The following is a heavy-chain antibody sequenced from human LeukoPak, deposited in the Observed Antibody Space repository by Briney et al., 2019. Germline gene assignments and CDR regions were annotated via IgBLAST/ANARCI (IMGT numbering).Heavy chain of an antibody. CDR1: GFTLSSYA. CDR2: ISGSGGST. D-gene: IGHD3-3*01. V-gene: IGHV3-23*01. Sequence: PGGSLRLSCAASGFTLSSYAMSWVRQAPGKGLEWVSAISGSGGSTYYADSVKGRFTISRDNSKNTLYLQMNSLRAEDTAVYYCAKGAYYDFWSGHQNTRVFDYWGQGTLVTVSS. CDR3: AKGAYYDFWSGHQNTRVFDY. J-gene: IGHJ4*02.